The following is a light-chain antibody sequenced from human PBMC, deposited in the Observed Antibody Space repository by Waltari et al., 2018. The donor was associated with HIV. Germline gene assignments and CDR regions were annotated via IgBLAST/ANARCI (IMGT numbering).Light chain of an antibody. CDR3: QQSYSTPPYT. V-gene: IGKV1-39*01. J-gene: IGKJ2*01. Sequence: DIQMTQSPSALSASLGKRVTITCRSSQNIQNYVNWYQQKPGKAPKVLIYAANNVQSGVPSRFSGSGSGTEFTLSVASLEREDAATYFCQQSYSTPPYTFGQGTKVQI. CDR2: AAN. CDR1: QNIQNY.